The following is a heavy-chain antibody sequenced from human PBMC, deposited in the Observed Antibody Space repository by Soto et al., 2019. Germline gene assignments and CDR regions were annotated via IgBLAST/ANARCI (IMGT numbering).Heavy chain of an antibody. V-gene: IGHV5-51*01. Sequence: GESLKISCKGSGYSLTSYWIGWVRQMPGKGLEWMGIIYPGDSDTRYIPSFQGQVTISADKSISTAYLQWSSLKASDTAMYYCARRSYSSSSPFDYWGQGTLVTVSS. D-gene: IGHD6-6*01. CDR2: IYPGDSDT. CDR3: ARRSYSSSSPFDY. CDR1: GYSLTSYW. J-gene: IGHJ4*02.